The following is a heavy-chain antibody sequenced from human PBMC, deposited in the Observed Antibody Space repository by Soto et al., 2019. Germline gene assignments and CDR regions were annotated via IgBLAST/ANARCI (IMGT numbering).Heavy chain of an antibody. D-gene: IGHD1-26*01. Sequence: GGSLRLSCSASGFTFSSYAMHWVRQAPGKGLEWVGRIRSKTDGGTTDYAAPVKGRFTISRDDSENTLYLDMNSLKTEDTAVYFCTRGGSGSYYQGGDYFDPWGQGILVTVSS. CDR2: IRSKTDGGTT. CDR3: TRGGSGSYYQGGDYFDP. CDR1: GFTFSSYA. J-gene: IGHJ5*02. V-gene: IGHV3-15*01.